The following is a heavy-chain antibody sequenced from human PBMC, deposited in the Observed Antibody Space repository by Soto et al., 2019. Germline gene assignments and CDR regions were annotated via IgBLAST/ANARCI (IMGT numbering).Heavy chain of an antibody. J-gene: IGHJ6*02. D-gene: IGHD2-15*01. CDR2: IWYDGSNI. Sequence: ERTRRLSCPPSGFTFSTYDIHWVRQAPGKGLEWVSVIWYDGSNINYADSVKGRFTISRDNSKNTLYLQMNSLRAEDTAVYYCARDGGYGMDVWGQGTTVTVSS. V-gene: IGHV3-33*01. CDR1: GFTFSTYD. CDR3: ARDGGYGMDV.